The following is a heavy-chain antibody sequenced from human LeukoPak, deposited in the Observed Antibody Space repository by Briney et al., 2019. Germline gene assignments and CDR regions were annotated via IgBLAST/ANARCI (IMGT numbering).Heavy chain of an antibody. CDR3: ARGVIVSHSRSWGGWFDP. J-gene: IGHJ5*02. CDR2: INHSGST. CDR1: GGSFSGYY. Sequence: SETLSLTCAVYGGSFSGYYWSWIRQPPGKGLEWIGEINHSGSTNYNPSRKSRVPISVDTSKNQFVLKLSSGAAADTAVWCCARGVIVSHSRSWGGWFDPWGQGTLVTVSS. D-gene: IGHD6-13*01. V-gene: IGHV4-34*01.